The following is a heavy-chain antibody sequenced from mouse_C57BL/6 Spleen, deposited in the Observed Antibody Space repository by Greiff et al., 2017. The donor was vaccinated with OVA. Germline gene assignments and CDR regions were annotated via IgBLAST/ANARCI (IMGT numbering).Heavy chain of an antibody. CDR1: GYTFTSYW. Sequence: QVQLQQPGAELVMPGASVKLSCKASGYTFTSYWMHWVKQRPGQGLEWIGAIDPSDSYTNYNQKFKGKSTLTVDKSSSTAYMQLSSLTSEDSAVYYCARCYGSSYWFAYWGQGTLVTVSA. D-gene: IGHD1-1*01. V-gene: IGHV1-69*01. CDR2: IDPSDSYT. CDR3: ARCYGSSYWFAY. J-gene: IGHJ3*01.